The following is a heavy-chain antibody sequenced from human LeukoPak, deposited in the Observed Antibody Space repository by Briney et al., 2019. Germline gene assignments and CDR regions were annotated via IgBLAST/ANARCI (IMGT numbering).Heavy chain of an antibody. D-gene: IGHD4-17*01. CDR1: GFTFSSYA. V-gene: IGHV3-23*01. Sequence: PGGSLRLSCAASGFTFSSYAMSWVRQAPGKGLEWVSGVSSSGGSTYYTDSVKGRFTISRDNSKNTVYLQMNSLRAEDTAVYYCANEIRPNDYWGQGTLVTVSS. CDR3: ANEIRPNDY. J-gene: IGHJ4*02. CDR2: VSSSGGST.